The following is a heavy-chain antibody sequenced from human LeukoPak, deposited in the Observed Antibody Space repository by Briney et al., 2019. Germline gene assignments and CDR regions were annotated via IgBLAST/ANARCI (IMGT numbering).Heavy chain of an antibody. D-gene: IGHD4-17*01. J-gene: IGHJ4*02. Sequence: PGGSLRLSCAASGLTFSDYGVNWVRQAPGKGLEWISYISSRSTTIYYADSVKGRFTVSRDNAKGSLFLQMDSLRDEDTAVYFCARDGFGDFPLGAPKVGDYWGQGTLVTVSP. V-gene: IGHV3-48*02. CDR2: ISSRSTTI. CDR3: ARDGFGDFPLGAPKVGDY. CDR1: GLTFSDYG.